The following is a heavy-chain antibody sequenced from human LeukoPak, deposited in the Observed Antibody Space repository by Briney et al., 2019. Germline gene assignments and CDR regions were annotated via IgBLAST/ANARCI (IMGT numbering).Heavy chain of an antibody. CDR1: GGSISSSSYY. CDR3: ARGGAKEAKRYYYGSAPLGY. D-gene: IGHD3-10*01. CDR2: IYYSGST. J-gene: IGHJ4*02. V-gene: IGHV4-39*01. Sequence: PSETLSLTCTVSGGSISSSSYYWGWIRQPPGKGLEWIGSIYYSGSTYYNPSLKSRVTISVDTSKNQFSLKLSSVTAADTAVYYCARGGAKEAKRYYYGSAPLGYWGQGTLVTVSS.